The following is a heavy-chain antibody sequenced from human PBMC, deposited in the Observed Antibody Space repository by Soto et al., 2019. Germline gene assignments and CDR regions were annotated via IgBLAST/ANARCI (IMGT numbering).Heavy chain of an antibody. Sequence: QVQLQESGPGLVRPSETLSLTCTVSGDSITNYQWSWIRQSPEKGLEWIGYIFNSGNTVYNPSVRSRIPISADSSRNQFSLRLPSVTAADTAIYYCAGDIRTGSYRFDYWGQGVLVTVFS. CDR1: GDSITNYQ. D-gene: IGHD1-26*01. V-gene: IGHV4-4*08. J-gene: IGHJ4*02. CDR3: AGDIRTGSYRFDY. CDR2: IFNSGNT.